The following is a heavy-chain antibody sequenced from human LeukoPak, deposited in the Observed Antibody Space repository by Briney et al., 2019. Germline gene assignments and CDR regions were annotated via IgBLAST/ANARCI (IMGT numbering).Heavy chain of an antibody. CDR2: INHSGST. CDR3: ARTGTGARLDY. D-gene: IGHD6-6*01. CDR1: GGSFSGYY. J-gene: IGHJ4*02. Sequence: PSETLSLTCAVYGGSFSGYYWSWIRQPPGKGLEWIGEINHSGSTNYNPSLKSRVAISVDTSKNQFSLKLSSVTAADTAVYYCARTGTGARLDYWGQGTLVTVSS. V-gene: IGHV4-34*01.